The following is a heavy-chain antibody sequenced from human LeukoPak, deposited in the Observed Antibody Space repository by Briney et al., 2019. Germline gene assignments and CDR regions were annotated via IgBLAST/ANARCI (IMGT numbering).Heavy chain of an antibody. CDR3: AKDIGAGGTGYFQH. V-gene: IGHV3-23*01. Sequence: PGGSLRLSCAASGFTFSSYAMSWVRQAPGKGLEWVSGISHSGGSTYYADSVKGRFTISRDNSKNTLCLQMNSLRADDTAVYYCAKDIGAGGTGYFQHWAQGTLVIVSS. CDR1: GFTFSSYA. J-gene: IGHJ1*01. D-gene: IGHD6-25*01. CDR2: ISHSGGST.